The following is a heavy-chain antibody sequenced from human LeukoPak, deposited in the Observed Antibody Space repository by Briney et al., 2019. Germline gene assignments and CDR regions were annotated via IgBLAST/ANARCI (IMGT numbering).Heavy chain of an antibody. D-gene: IGHD5-24*01. CDR1: GGSISSYY. V-gene: IGHV4-4*07. CDR2: IYTSGST. J-gene: IGHJ4*02. Sequence: PSETPSLTCTVSGGSISSYYWSWIRQPAGKGLEWIGRIYTSGSTNYNPSLKSRVTMSVDTSKNQFSLKLSSVTAADTAVYYCARDRRDGYNSHFDYWGQGTLVTVSS. CDR3: ARDRRDGYNSHFDY.